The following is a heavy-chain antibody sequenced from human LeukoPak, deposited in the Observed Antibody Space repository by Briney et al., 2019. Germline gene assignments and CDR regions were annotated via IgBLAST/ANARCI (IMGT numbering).Heavy chain of an antibody. J-gene: IGHJ4*02. CDR2: IKYDGSAT. CDR3: VSGSLQSGYNFDY. D-gene: IGHD3-3*01. CDR1: GFTSSSYA. Sequence: GGSLRLSCAASGFTSSSYALNWVRQAPGKGLVWVSHIKYDGSATNYADSVKGRFTISRDNAKNTLYLQMNSLRAEDTAVYYCVSGSLQSGYNFDYWGQGALVTVSS. V-gene: IGHV3-74*01.